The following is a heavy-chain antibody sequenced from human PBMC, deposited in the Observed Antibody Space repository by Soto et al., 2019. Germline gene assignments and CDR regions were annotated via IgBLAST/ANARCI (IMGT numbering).Heavy chain of an antibody. CDR2: INPSGGST. Sequence: ASVTAGCEAPRDGVHSYYMHCGRQATGQGVEWMGIINPSGGSTSSAQKFQGRVTMTRDMSTSKVYMELSSLRSEAKAVYYCARVRYSSSPNWFDPWAQGTLVTVSA. CDR1: RDGVHSYY. CDR3: ARVRYSSSPNWFDP. J-gene: IGHJ5*02. D-gene: IGHD6-6*01. V-gene: IGHV1-46*02.